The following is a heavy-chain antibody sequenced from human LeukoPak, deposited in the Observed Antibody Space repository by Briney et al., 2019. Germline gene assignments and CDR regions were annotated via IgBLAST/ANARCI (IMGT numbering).Heavy chain of an antibody. CDR2: INHSGST. Sequence: SETLSLTCAVYGGSFSGYYWSWIRQYPGKGLEWIGAINHSGSTNYNPSLKSRVTISVDTSKNQFSLKLSSVTAADTAVYYCARVAYYYGPGSYLFDYWGQGTLVTVSS. V-gene: IGHV4-34*01. J-gene: IGHJ4*02. D-gene: IGHD3-10*01. CDR1: GGSFSGYY. CDR3: ARVAYYYGPGSYLFDY.